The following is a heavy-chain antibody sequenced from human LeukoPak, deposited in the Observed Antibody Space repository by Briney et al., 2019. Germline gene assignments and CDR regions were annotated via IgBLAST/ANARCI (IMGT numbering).Heavy chain of an antibody. J-gene: IGHJ4*02. Sequence: ASVKVSCKASGYTFTSYGISWVRQAPGQGLEWMGWISAYNGNTSYAQKLQGRVTMTTDTSTSTAYMELRSLRSDDTAVYYCAVWGIAAAGTKFDYWGQGTLVTVSS. D-gene: IGHD6-13*01. V-gene: IGHV1-18*01. CDR2: ISAYNGNT. CDR1: GYTFTSYG. CDR3: AVWGIAAAGTKFDY.